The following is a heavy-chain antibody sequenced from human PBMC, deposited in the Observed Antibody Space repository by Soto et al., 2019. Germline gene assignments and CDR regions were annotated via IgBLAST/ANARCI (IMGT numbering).Heavy chain of an antibody. D-gene: IGHD2-15*01. CDR1: GYTFTSYA. V-gene: IGHV1-3*01. Sequence: GASVKVSCKASGYTFTSYAMHWVRQAPGQRLEWMGWISAGNGNTKYSQKFQGRVTITRDTSASTAYMELSSLRSEDTALYYCARGPGGPDGPGDYWGQGTLVTVSS. J-gene: IGHJ4*02. CDR2: ISAGNGNT. CDR3: ARGPGGPDGPGDY.